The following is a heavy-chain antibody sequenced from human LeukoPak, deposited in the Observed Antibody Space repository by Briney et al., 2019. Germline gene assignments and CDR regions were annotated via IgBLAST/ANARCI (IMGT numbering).Heavy chain of an antibody. D-gene: IGHD1-7*01. Sequence: ASVQVSCKASGGTFSSYAISWVRQAPGQGLEWMGGIIPIFGTAKYEQHFQGRVTITADEPTSTAYMELSSLRSEDTAVYYCARGNYGHHDAFDIWGQGTMVTVSS. CDR3: ARGNYGHHDAFDI. V-gene: IGHV1-69*13. J-gene: IGHJ3*02. CDR2: IIPIFGTA. CDR1: GGTFSSYA.